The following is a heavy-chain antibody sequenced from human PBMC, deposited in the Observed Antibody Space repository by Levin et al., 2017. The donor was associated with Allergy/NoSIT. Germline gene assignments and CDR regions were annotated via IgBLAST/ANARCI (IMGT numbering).Heavy chain of an antibody. CDR3: ARKRGDY. V-gene: IGHV3-7*01. Sequence: GGSLRLSCAASGFTFSTYWMSWVRLAPGKGLEWVANIKEDGLEEYYVDSVKGRFTISRDNAKSSLYLQMNSLRAEDTAVYYCARKRGDYWGQGTLVTVSS. D-gene: IGHD3-10*01. CDR2: IKEDGLEE. CDR1: GFTFSTYW. J-gene: IGHJ4*02.